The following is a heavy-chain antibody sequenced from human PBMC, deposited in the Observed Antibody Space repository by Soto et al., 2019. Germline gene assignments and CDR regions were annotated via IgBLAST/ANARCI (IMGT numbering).Heavy chain of an antibody. CDR2: IYSGGNT. D-gene: IGHD3-16*01. V-gene: IGHV3-53*01. CDR3: ARGLYDYVWGSYAQFDY. J-gene: IGHJ4*02. Sequence: AGGSLRLSCAASGLTVSSNYMSWVRQAPGKGLEWVSVIYSGGNTYYADSVKGRFTISRDNSKNTLFLQMNSLRAEDTAVYYCARGLYDYVWGSYAQFDYWGQGTLVTVSS. CDR1: GLTVSSNY.